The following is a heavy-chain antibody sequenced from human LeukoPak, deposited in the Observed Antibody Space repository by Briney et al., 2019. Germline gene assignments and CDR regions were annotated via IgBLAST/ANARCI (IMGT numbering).Heavy chain of an antibody. CDR3: ARHRRPTIDGGLDS. J-gene: IGHJ4*02. Sequence: GGSLRLSCAASGFTFREYYMRWLRQAPGKGLEWVANIKHDGSDSFYVDSVKGRFTISRDNSENSLYLQMHSLRVEYTPMYFCARHRRPTIDGGLDSGGQGTVVTVS. V-gene: IGHV3-7*01. CDR1: GFTFREYY. D-gene: IGHD1-14*01. CDR2: IKHDGSDS.